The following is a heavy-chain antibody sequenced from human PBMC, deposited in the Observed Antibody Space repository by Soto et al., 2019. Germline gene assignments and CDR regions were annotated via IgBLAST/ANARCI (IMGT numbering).Heavy chain of an antibody. J-gene: IGHJ4*02. Sequence: QLQLQESGPGLVKPSETLSLACTVSGGSISSNSYYWAWIRQPPGKGLEWIGSMYYSGATYHNPSLQSRVTISVDTSKNQFSLHLSSVTAADTAVYYCARHAVYDSVWGKSYRSDYWGQGTLVTVS. V-gene: IGHV4-39*01. D-gene: IGHD3-16*01. CDR3: ARHAVYDSVWGKSYRSDY. CDR2: MYYSGAT. CDR1: GGSISSNSYY.